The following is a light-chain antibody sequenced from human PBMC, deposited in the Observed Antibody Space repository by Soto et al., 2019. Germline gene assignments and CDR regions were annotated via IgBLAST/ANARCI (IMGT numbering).Light chain of an antibody. V-gene: IGKV3-11*01. CDR1: QSVSSY. CDR3: QQSSNWPF. CDR2: DAS. J-gene: IGKJ4*01. Sequence: EIVLTQSPATLSLSPGERATLSCRASQSVSSYLAWYQQKPGQAPRLLIYDASNRATGIPARFSGSGSGTDFTLTISSLEAEDFAVYYCQQSSNWPFFGGGTKVEIK.